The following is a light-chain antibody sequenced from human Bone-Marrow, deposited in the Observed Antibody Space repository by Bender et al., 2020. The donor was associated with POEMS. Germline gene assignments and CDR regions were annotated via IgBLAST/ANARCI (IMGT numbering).Light chain of an antibody. V-gene: IGLV2-23*01. J-gene: IGLJ1*01. Sequence: QSALTQPASVSGSPGQSITISCTGTSSDIGDYNLVSWYQQYPGKAPILLVYEGSRRPSGISNRFSGSRSGNTASLTVSGLQAEDEADYYCCSYSSTSPYVFGTGTKVTVL. CDR2: EGS. CDR3: CSYSSTSPYV. CDR1: SSDIGDYNL.